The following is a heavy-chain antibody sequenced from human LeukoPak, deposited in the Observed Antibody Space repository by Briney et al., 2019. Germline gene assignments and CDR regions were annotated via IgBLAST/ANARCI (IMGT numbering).Heavy chain of an antibody. D-gene: IGHD6-19*01. CDR2: INHSGST. J-gene: IGHJ5*02. CDR1: GGSFSGYY. CDR3: ARGPSGGWYRLWLTRFDP. V-gene: IGHV4-34*01. Sequence: SETLSLTCAVYGGSFSGYYWSWIRQPPGKGLEWIGEINHSGSTNYNPSPKSRVTISVDTSKNQFSLKLSSVTAADTAVYYCARGPSGGWYRLWLTRFDPWRQGTLVTVSS.